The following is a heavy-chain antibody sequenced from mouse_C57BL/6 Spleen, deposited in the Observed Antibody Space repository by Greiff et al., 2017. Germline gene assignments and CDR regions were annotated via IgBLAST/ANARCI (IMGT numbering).Heavy chain of an antibody. V-gene: IGHV14-1*01. CDR3: TRSTMVTTGAY. Sequence: EVQLQQSGAELVRPGASVKLSCTASGFNITDYYMHWVKQRPEQGLEWIGRIDPEDGDTEYAPKFQGKATMTADTSSNTAYLQLSSLTSEDTAVYYCTRSTMVTTGAYWGQGTLVTVSA. J-gene: IGHJ3*01. CDR1: GFNITDYY. D-gene: IGHD2-2*01. CDR2: IDPEDGDT.